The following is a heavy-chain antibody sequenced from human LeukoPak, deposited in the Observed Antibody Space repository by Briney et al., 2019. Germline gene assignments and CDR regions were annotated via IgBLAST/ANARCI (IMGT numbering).Heavy chain of an antibody. J-gene: IGHJ4*02. CDR3: ARDYPIAVAGIPDY. Sequence: ASVKVSCKASGYTFTSYGISWVRQAPGQGLEWMGWISGYNGNTNYAQKLQGRVSMTTDTSTTTAYMELRSLRSDDTAVYCCARDYPIAVAGIPDYWGQGTLVTVSS. D-gene: IGHD6-19*01. CDR1: GYTFTSYG. V-gene: IGHV1-18*04. CDR2: ISGYNGNT.